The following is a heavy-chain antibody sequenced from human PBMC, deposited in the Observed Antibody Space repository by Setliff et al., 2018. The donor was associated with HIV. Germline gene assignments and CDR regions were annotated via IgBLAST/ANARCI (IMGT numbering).Heavy chain of an antibody. CDR2: IRSKAYGGTT. D-gene: IGHD3-22*01. CDR3: TSSGANYYDRSVYPGY. Sequence: SCTASGFTFGDFAVTWVRQAPGKGLEWVGFIRSKAYGGTTDYAASVKGRFTISRDDSKSIGYLQMNSLETEDTAVYYCTSSGANYYDRSVYPGYWGQGTLVTVSS. V-gene: IGHV3-49*04. CDR1: GFTFGDFA. J-gene: IGHJ4*02.